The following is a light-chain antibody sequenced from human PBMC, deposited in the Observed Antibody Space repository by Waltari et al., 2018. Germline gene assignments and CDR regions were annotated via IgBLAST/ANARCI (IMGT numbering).Light chain of an antibody. CDR3: QQYNNWPLT. CDR2: GAS. CDR1: QSVTSTY. V-gene: IGKV3-20*01. Sequence: EIVLTQSPGTLPLSPGERATPSCRASQSVTSTYLAWYQQTPGRSPRLLIYGASSRATGVPGRFSGGGSATDFTLTITRLEPEDFAVYYCQQYNNWPLTFGQGTKVEIK. J-gene: IGKJ1*01.